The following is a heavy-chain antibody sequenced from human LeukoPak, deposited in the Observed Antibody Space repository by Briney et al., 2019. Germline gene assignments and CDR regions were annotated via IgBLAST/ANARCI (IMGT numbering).Heavy chain of an antibody. D-gene: IGHD2-21*01. CDR2: ISYSGST. J-gene: IGHJ6*03. Sequence: SETLSLTCAVSGYSISSGYYWGWIRQPPGKGLEWIGSISYSGSTYYNPSLKSRVTISVDTSKNQFSLKLTSVPAADTAVYHCARQYCARCYHYYHYYMDVWGKGTTVTVSS. CDR3: ARQYCARCYHYYHYYMDV. V-gene: IGHV4-38-2*01. CDR1: GYSISSGYY.